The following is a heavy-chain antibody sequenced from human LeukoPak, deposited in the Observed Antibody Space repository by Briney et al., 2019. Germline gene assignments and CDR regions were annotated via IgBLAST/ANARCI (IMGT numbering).Heavy chain of an antibody. CDR2: IYSGGST. D-gene: IGHD3-22*01. V-gene: IGHV3-23*03. CDR1: GFTFSNYA. CDR3: ARDRGDSSGYYSYYGMDV. J-gene: IGHJ6*02. Sequence: GGSLRLSCAASGFTFSNYAMSWVRQAPGKGLEWVSVIYSGGSTYYADSVKGRFTISRDNSKNTLYLHMNSLRAEDTALYYCARDRGDSSGYYSYYGMDVWGQGATVTVSS.